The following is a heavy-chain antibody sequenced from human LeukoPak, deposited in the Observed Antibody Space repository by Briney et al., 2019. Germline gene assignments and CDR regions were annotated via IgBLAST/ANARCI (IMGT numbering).Heavy chain of an antibody. CDR2: IYYSGST. CDR1: GGSINSYY. V-gene: IGHV4-59*01. CDR3: ARVMVNNWFDP. D-gene: IGHD2-8*01. J-gene: IGHJ5*02. Sequence: SETLSLTCTVSGGSINSYYWSWIRQPPGKGLEWIGYIYYSGSTNYNPSLKSRVTISVDTSKNQFSLKLSSETTADTAVYYCARVMVNNWFDPWGQGTLVTVSS.